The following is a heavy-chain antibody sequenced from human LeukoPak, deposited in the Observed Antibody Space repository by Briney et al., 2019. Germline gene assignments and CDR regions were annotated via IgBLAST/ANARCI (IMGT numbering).Heavy chain of an antibody. CDR1: GGSISSYY. Sequence: SETLSLTCTVSGGSISSYYWSWIGQPPGKGLEWIGYIYYSGSTNYNPSLKSRVTISVDTSKNQFSLKLSSVTAADTAVYYCARWRPIAAAGMSGMDVWGQGATVTVSS. J-gene: IGHJ6*02. D-gene: IGHD6-13*01. CDR3: ARWRPIAAAGMSGMDV. CDR2: IYYSGST. V-gene: IGHV4-59*08.